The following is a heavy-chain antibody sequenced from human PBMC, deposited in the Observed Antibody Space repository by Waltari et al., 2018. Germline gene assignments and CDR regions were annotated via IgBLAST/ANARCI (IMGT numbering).Heavy chain of an antibody. CDR1: GFTFSNYA. D-gene: IGHD6-19*01. Sequence: SGFTFSNYAMTWVRQAPGKGLEWVSGIRGNGGSTYYADSVKGRFTISRDKSKNTLYLQMNSLRAEDTAVYYCAKDFRGWYFDYWGQGTLVTVSS. J-gene: IGHJ4*02. CDR3: AKDFRGWYFDY. V-gene: IGHV3-23*01. CDR2: IRGNGGST.